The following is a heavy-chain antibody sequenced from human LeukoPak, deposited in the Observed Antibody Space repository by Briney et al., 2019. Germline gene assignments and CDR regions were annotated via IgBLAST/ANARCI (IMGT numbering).Heavy chain of an antibody. CDR1: GAFISSGDYY. CDR2: IYYSGST. CDR3: ARAPNYDKAGGFDY. D-gene: IGHD3-22*01. Sequence: PSETLSLTCTVSGAFISSGDYYWSWIRQHPGKGLEWIGYIYYSGSTYYNPSLKSRVTISVDTSKNQFSLKLSSVTAADTAVYYCARAPNYDKAGGFDYWGQGTLVTVSS. J-gene: IGHJ4*02. V-gene: IGHV4-31*03.